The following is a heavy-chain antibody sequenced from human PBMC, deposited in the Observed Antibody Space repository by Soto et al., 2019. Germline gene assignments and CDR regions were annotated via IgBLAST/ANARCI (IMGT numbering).Heavy chain of an antibody. J-gene: IGHJ5*02. CDR3: ARGLIEGRAQNWFDP. D-gene: IGHD3-10*01. Sequence: TSETLSLTCAVYGGSFSGYYWSWIRQPPGKGLEWIGEINHSGSTNYNPSLKSRVTISVDTSKNQFSLKLSSVTAADTAVYYCARGLIEGRAQNWFDPWGQGTLVTVSS. V-gene: IGHV4-34*01. CDR1: GGSFSGYY. CDR2: INHSGST.